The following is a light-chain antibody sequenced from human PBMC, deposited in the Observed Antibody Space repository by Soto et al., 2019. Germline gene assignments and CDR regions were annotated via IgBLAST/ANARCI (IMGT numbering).Light chain of an antibody. CDR3: QQYGSSPRIT. CDR1: QSVSSSY. J-gene: IGKJ3*01. V-gene: IGKV3-20*01. Sequence: EIVLTQSPGTLSLSPGERATLSCRASQSVSSSYLAWYQQKPGQAPRLLIYGASSSATGIPDRFSGSGSGTDFTLTISRLEPEDVAVYYCQQYGSSPRITFGPGTKVDIK. CDR2: GAS.